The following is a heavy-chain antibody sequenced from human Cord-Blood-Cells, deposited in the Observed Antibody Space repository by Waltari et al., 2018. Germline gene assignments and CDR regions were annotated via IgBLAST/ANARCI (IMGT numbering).Heavy chain of an antibody. Sequence: QVQLQESGPGLVKPSETLSLTCTVSGYSISSGYYWGWIRQPPGKGLEWIGGIYHSGSTYCNPSLKSRVTISVDTSKNQFSLKLSSVTAADTAVYYCATGGYDYWGQGTLVTVSS. V-gene: IGHV4-38-2*02. CDR2: IYHSGST. D-gene: IGHD2-8*02. J-gene: IGHJ4*02. CDR1: GYSISSGYY. CDR3: ATGGYDY.